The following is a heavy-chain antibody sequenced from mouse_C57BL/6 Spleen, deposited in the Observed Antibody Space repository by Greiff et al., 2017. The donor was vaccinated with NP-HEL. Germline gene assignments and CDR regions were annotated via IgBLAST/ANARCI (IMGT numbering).Heavy chain of an antibody. V-gene: IGHV1-39*01. Sequence: LEESGPELVKPGASVKISCKASGYSFTDYNMNWVKQSNGKSLEWIGVINPNYGTTSYNQKFKGKATLTVDQSSSTAYMQLNSLTSEDSAVYYCARQEYRGYDGFAYWGQGTLVTVSA. D-gene: IGHD2-2*01. J-gene: IGHJ3*01. CDR2: INPNYGTT. CDR1: GYSFTDYN. CDR3: ARQEYRGYDGFAY.